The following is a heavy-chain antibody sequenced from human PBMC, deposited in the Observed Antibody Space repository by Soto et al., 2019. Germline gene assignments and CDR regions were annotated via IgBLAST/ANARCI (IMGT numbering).Heavy chain of an antibody. CDR3: ARDLPAVSGS. CDR2: IIPIFDAT. D-gene: IGHD6-25*01. CDR1: GGTFSRHS. Sequence: QVQMVQSGAEVKKPGSSARVSCKVSGGTFSRHSISWVRQAPGQGLEWMGGIIPIFDATKYAQKFQGRLTITAGDSTTTSHVVLSGLRPEDTAIYYCARDLPAVSGSGGQGTLVTVS. V-gene: IGHV1-69*01. J-gene: IGHJ4*02.